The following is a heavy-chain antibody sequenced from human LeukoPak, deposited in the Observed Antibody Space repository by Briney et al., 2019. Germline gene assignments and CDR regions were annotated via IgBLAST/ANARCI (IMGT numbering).Heavy chain of an antibody. Sequence: SETLSLTCTVSGGSISSYYWSWIRQPPGKGLEWIGYIYYSGSTNYNPPLKSRVTISVDTSKNQFSLKLSSVTAADTAVYYCASSVSGGELDYWGQGTLVTVSS. J-gene: IGHJ4*02. V-gene: IGHV4-59*01. CDR2: IYYSGST. CDR1: GGSISSYY. CDR3: ASSVSGGELDY. D-gene: IGHD3-16*01.